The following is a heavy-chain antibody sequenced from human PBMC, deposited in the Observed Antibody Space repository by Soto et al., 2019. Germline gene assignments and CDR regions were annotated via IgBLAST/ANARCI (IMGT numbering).Heavy chain of an antibody. J-gene: IGHJ4*02. Sequence: QVQLVQSGAEVKKPGASVKVSCKASGYTFTSYGISWVRQAPGQGLEWMGWISAYNGNTNYVQKLQGRVTMTTDTSTSTAYMELRSLRSDDTAVYYCATGYCSGGSCSTAIDYWGQGTLVTVSS. CDR2: ISAYNGNT. V-gene: IGHV1-18*01. CDR3: ATGYCSGGSCSTAIDY. CDR1: GYTFTSYG. D-gene: IGHD2-15*01.